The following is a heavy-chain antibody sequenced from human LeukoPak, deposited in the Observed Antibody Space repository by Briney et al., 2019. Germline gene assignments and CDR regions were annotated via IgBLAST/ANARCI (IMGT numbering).Heavy chain of an antibody. Sequence: GGALRLSCAASGFTFISYSMNWVRQAPGKGLEWVSSISSSSSYIYYADSVKGRFTISRDNAKNSLYLQMNSLRAEDTALYYCARDQGDMVVVIAPFDYWGQGTLVTVSS. V-gene: IGHV3-21*04. J-gene: IGHJ4*02. CDR1: GFTFISYS. CDR2: ISSSSSYI. CDR3: ARDQGDMVVVIAPFDY. D-gene: IGHD2-15*01.